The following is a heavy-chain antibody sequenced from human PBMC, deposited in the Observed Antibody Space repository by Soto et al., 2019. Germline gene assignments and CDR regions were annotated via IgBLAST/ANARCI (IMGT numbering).Heavy chain of an antibody. CDR2: IYYSGST. D-gene: IGHD2-15*01. CDR3: SRDYINCSGGSCYSGYFDY. Sequence: PSETLSLTCTVSGGSISSYYWSWIRQPPGKGLERIGYIYYSGSTNYNPSLKSRDTISVDTSKNQYSLKLSSVTTADTAVFYCSRDYINCSGGSCYSGYFDYWGQGTLVTVSS. V-gene: IGHV4-59*01. J-gene: IGHJ4*02. CDR1: GGSISSYY.